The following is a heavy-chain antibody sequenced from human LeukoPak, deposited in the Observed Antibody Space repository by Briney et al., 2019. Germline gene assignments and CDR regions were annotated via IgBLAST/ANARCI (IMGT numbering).Heavy chain of an antibody. CDR1: GGSISSYY. V-gene: IGHV4-59*12. J-gene: IGHJ4*02. CDR3: ARDLAGHFGGFYFDY. D-gene: IGHD2-21*01. CDR2: IYYSGST. Sequence: PSETLSLTCTVSGGSISSYYWSWIRQPPGKGLEWIGYIYYSGSTNYNPSLKSRVTISVDTSKNQFSLKVNSVTAADTAVYYCARDLAGHFGGFYFDYWGQGTLVTVSS.